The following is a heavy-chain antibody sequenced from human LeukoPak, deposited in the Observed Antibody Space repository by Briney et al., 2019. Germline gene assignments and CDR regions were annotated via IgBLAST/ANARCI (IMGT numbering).Heavy chain of an antibody. Sequence: SVKVSCKASGGTFSSYAISWVRQAPGQGLEWMGGIIPIFGTANYAQKFQGRVTITTDESTSTAYMELSSLRSEETAVYYCARVGCSSTSCFPWFDPWGQGTLVTVSS. V-gene: IGHV1-69*05. CDR1: GGTFSSYA. J-gene: IGHJ5*02. D-gene: IGHD2-2*01. CDR3: ARVGCSSTSCFPWFDP. CDR2: IIPIFGTA.